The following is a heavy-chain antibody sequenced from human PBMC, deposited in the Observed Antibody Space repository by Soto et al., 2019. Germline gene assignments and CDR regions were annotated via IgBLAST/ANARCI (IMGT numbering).Heavy chain of an antibody. Sequence: QVQLVESGGGVVQPGRSLRLSCAASGFTFSSYAMHWVRQAPGKGLEWVAVISYHGISKYYGDSVKGRFTISRDNSKNTXXLQMNSLRAEDTAVYYCAKRISIFGVVITRGGMDVWGQGTTVTVSS. V-gene: IGHV3-30*18. CDR2: ISYHGISK. CDR3: AKRISIFGVVITRGGMDV. J-gene: IGHJ6*02. CDR1: GFTFSSYA. D-gene: IGHD3-3*01.